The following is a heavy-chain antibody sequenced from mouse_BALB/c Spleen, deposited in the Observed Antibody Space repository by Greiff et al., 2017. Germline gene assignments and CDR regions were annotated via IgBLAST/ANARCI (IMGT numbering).Heavy chain of an antibody. J-gene: IGHJ1*01. CDR3: ARPYYYGSSLWYFDV. CDR1: GFAFSSYD. Sequence: EVQRVESGGGLVKPGGSLKLSCAASGFAFSSYDMSWVRQTPEKRLEWVAYISSGGGSTYYPDTVKGRFTISRDNAKNTLYLQMSSLKSEDTAMYYCARPYYYGSSLWYFDVWGAGTTVTVSS. CDR2: ISSGGGST. D-gene: IGHD1-1*01. V-gene: IGHV5-12-1*01.